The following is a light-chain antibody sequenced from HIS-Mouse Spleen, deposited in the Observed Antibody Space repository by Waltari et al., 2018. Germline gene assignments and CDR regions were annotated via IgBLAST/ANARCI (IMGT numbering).Light chain of an antibody. J-gene: IGKJ1*01. Sequence: IQMTQSPSSLSASVGDRVTITCRASQIISSYLNWYQQKPGKAPKLLIYAASSLQSGVPSRFSGSGSGTDFTLTISSLQPEDFATYYCQQSYSTPGTFGQGTKVEIK. CDR2: AAS. V-gene: IGKV1-39*01. CDR1: QIISSY. CDR3: QQSYSTPGT.